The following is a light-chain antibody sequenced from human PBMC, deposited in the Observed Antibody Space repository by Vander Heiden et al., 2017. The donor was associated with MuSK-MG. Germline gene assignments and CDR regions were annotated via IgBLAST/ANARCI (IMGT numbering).Light chain of an antibody. V-gene: IGKV3-20*01. J-gene: IGKJ1*01. CDR1: QSVSNIY. CDR3: QVYTSSSWT. Sequence: EVVLTQSPGTLSLSPGERATIAGRASQSVSNIYLAWYQQKPGQTPRLLIYATSNRATGIPDRFSGSGSGTDFTLTITRLEPEDFAVYFCQVYTSSSWTFAQGTKVELK. CDR2: ATS.